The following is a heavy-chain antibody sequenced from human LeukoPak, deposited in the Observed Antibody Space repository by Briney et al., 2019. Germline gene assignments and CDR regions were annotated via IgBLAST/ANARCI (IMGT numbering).Heavy chain of an antibody. J-gene: IGHJ4*02. Sequence: GGSLRLSCAASGFTFSSYSMNWVRQAPGKGLEWVSSISSNSLHIFYADSVKGRFTISGDNAKNSLYLQMNNLRAEDTAVYYCVGPDSQFDCWGQGTLVTVSS. CDR2: ISSNSLHI. D-gene: IGHD3-10*01. CDR1: GFTFSSYS. V-gene: IGHV3-21*01. CDR3: VGPDSQFDC.